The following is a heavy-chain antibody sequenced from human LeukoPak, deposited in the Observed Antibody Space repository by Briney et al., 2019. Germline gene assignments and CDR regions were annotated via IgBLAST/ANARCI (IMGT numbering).Heavy chain of an antibody. CDR2: IYTSGGT. CDR3: ASSGRYGAFQH. Sequence: SETLSLTCTVSGGSISSYYWSWIRLAAGKGLEWIGRIYTSGGTNYNPSLKSRVTMSVDASKNQFSLNLSSVTAADTAVYYCASSGRYGAFQHWGQGTLVTVSS. J-gene: IGHJ1*01. V-gene: IGHV4-4*07. CDR1: GGSISSYY. D-gene: IGHD6-19*01.